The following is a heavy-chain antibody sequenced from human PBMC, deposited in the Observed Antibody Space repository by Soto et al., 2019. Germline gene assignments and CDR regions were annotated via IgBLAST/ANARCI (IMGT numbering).Heavy chain of an antibody. J-gene: IGHJ4*02. CDR2: IYHSGST. V-gene: IGHV4-38-2*01. CDR1: GYSISSGYY. Sequence: PSETLSLTCAVSGYSISSGYYWGWIRQPPGKGLEWIGSIYHSGSTYYNPSLKSRVTISVDTSKNQFSLKLSSVTAADTAVYYCARAQGPSDYWGQGXLVTVYS. CDR3: ARAQGPSDY.